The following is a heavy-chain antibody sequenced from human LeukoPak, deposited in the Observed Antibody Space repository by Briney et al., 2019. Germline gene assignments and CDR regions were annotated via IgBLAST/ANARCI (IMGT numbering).Heavy chain of an antibody. CDR3: ARQITMIVVNWFDP. CDR1: GYTFTGYY. V-gene: IGHV1-2*02. J-gene: IGHJ5*02. CDR2: INPNSGGT. Sequence: ASVKVSCKASGYTFTGYYMHWVRQAPGQGLEWMGWINPNSGGTNYAQKFQGRVTMTRDTSISTAYMELNRLRSDDTAVYYCARQITMIVVNWFDPWGQGTLVTVSS. D-gene: IGHD3-22*01.